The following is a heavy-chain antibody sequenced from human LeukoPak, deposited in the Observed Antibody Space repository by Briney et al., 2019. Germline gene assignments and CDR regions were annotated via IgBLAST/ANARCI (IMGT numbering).Heavy chain of an antibody. CDR3: ARRWVVVVPAAKLSSWFDP. V-gene: IGHV4-39*01. Sequence: SETLSLTCTVSGGSISRSSYYWGWIRQPPGKGLEWIGSIYYSGSTYYNPSLKSRVTISVDTSKNQFSLKLSSVTAADTAVYDCARRWVVVVPAAKLSSWFDPWGQGTLVTVSS. CDR2: IYYSGST. D-gene: IGHD2-2*01. CDR1: GGSISRSSYY. J-gene: IGHJ5*02.